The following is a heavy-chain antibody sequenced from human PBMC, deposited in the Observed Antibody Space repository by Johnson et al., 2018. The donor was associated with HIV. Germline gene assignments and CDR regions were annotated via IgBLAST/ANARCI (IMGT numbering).Heavy chain of an antibody. CDR1: GFTFSSYA. D-gene: IGHD3-16*02. V-gene: IGHV3-30*04. J-gene: IGHJ3*02. Sequence: QMQLVESGGGVVQPGRSLRLSCAASGFTFSSYAVHWVRQAPGKGLEWVANINQDGSEKYYADSVKGRFTISRDNSKNTLYLQMNSLRAEDTAVYFCARGPIADDAFDIWGQGTMVTVSS. CDR3: ARGPIADDAFDI. CDR2: INQDGSEK.